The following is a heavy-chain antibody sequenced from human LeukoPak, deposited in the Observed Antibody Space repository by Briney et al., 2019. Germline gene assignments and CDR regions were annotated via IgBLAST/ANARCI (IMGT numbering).Heavy chain of an antibody. J-gene: IGHJ4*02. CDR2: MRTNANGGTI. D-gene: IGHD3-10*01. CDR1: GFNFGSYN. V-gene: IGHV3-49*03. Sequence: GGSLRLSCTFSGFNFGSYNVTWFRQPPGMGLEWVGFMRTNANGGTIEYAASVRDRFTFSRDDSKGVAYLQMNKLQSADTAFYYCSSSRESFREWGQGILVTVSS. CDR3: SSSRESFRE.